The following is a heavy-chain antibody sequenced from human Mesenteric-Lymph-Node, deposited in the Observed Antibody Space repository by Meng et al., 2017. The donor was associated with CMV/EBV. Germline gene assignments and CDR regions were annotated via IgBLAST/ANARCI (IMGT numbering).Heavy chain of an antibody. J-gene: IGHJ1*01. D-gene: IGHD3-22*01. CDR3: ARHPLWGSSGYWGETFQH. V-gene: IGHV4-59*08. Sequence: SETLSLTCTVSGGPISSYYWSWIRLPPGKRLEWIGYMYYSGSPNYNPSLRSRLTISVDTSKNQFSLKLSSVTAADTAVYYCARHPLWGSSGYWGETFQHWGQGTLVTVSS. CDR2: MYYSGSP. CDR1: GGPISSYY.